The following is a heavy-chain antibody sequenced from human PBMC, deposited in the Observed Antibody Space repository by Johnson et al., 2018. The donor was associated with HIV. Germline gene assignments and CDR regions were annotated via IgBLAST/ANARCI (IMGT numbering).Heavy chain of an antibody. CDR3: ARDQVAVVSPGAAFDI. Sequence: VQLVESGGGVVRPGGSLRLSCAASGFTFDDYGMSWVRQAPGKGLEWVSGINWNGGSTGYADSVKGRFTISRDNAKKSLYLQMNSLRADDTALYYCARDQVAVVSPGAAFDIWGQGTMVTVSS. J-gene: IGHJ3*02. D-gene: IGHD4-23*01. CDR1: GFTFDDYG. V-gene: IGHV3-20*04. CDR2: INWNGGST.